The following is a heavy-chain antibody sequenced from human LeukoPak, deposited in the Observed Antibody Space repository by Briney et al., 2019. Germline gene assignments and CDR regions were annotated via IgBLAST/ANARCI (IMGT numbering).Heavy chain of an antibody. J-gene: IGHJ6*02. CDR3: ARDEQQLVPRGMDV. CDR1: GGSISSYY. D-gene: IGHD6-13*01. Sequence: SETLSLTCTVPGGSISSYYWSWIRQPAGKGLEWIGRIYTSGSTNYNPSLKSRVTMSVDTSKNQFSLKLSSVTAADTAVYYCARDEQQLVPRGMDVWGQGTTVTVSS. CDR2: IYTSGST. V-gene: IGHV4-4*07.